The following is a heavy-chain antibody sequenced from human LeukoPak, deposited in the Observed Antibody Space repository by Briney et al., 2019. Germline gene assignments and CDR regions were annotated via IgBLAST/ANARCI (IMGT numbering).Heavy chain of an antibody. V-gene: IGHV4-59*01. J-gene: IGHJ6*03. Sequence: SETLSLTCTVSGGSISSYYWSWIRQPPGKGLEWIGYIYYSGSTNYNPSLKSRVTISVDTSKNQFSLKLSSVTAADTAVYYCARGSLPWGFRATYYYYMDVWGKGTTVTISS. CDR3: ARGSLPWGFRATYYYYMDV. D-gene: IGHD7-27*01. CDR2: IYYSGST. CDR1: GGSISSYY.